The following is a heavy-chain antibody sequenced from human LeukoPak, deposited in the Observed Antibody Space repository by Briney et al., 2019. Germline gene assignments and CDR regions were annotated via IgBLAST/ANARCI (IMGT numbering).Heavy chain of an antibody. CDR3: ARVSLTGYYLS. V-gene: IGHV1-2*06. CDR1: GYTFTGYY. CDR2: INPNSGGT. J-gene: IGHJ5*02. D-gene: IGHD3-9*01. Sequence: GASVKVSCKASGYTFTGYYMHWVRQAPGQGLEWMGRINPNSGGTNYAQKFQGRVTMTRDTSISTAYLELSRLRSDDTAMYYCARVSLTGYYLSWGQGTLVTVSS.